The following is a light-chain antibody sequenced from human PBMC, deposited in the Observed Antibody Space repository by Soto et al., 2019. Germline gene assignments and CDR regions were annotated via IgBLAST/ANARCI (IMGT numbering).Light chain of an antibody. CDR3: SSYTRSSTLVV. V-gene: IGLV2-14*01. J-gene: IGLJ2*01. CDR2: DVS. Sequence: QSALTQPASVSGSPGQSITISCTGSSSDVGGYNYVSWYQQHPGKAPKLMIYDVSNRPLGVSNRFSGSKSGNTASLTISGLQVEDEADYYCSSYTRSSTLVVFGGGTQLTVL. CDR1: SSDVGGYNY.